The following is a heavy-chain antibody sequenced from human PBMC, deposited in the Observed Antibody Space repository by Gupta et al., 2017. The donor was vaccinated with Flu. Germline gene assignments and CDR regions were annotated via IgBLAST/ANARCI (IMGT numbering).Heavy chain of an antibody. CDR3: ARSWDRRDAFDI. D-gene: IGHD1-26*01. CDR1: GFSFSNYY. CDR2: ISSSSSYI. V-gene: IGHV3-21*02. Sequence: EVQLVESGGGLVTPGGSLRLSCAASGFSFSNYYMNWVRQAPGKGLEWVSSISSSSSYIYYADSVKGRFTISRDNAENSLYLQMNSLRAEDMAVFYCARSWDRRDAFDIWGQGTMVTVSS. J-gene: IGHJ3*02.